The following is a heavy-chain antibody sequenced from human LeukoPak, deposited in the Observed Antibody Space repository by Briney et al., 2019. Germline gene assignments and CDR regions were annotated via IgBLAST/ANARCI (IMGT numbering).Heavy chain of an antibody. CDR2: IKQDGSEK. J-gene: IGHJ6*04. D-gene: IGHD3-10*01. CDR1: GFTFSGYW. Sequence: HTGGSLTLSCAASGFTFSGYWMSWLRQAPGKGLEGVANIKQDGSEKYYVDSVKGRFTISRDNAKNSLYLQMNSLRAEDTAVYYCARDRGFGQADVWGKGTTVTVSS. CDR3: ARDRGFGQADV. V-gene: IGHV3-7*01.